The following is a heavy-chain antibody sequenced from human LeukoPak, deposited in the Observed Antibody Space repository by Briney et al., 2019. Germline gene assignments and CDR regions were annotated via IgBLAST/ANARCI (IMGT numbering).Heavy chain of an antibody. D-gene: IGHD3-3*01. J-gene: IGHJ6*03. CDR2: ISAYNGNT. CDR1: GYTFTSYG. CDR3: ARNWDFWSGYYYYMDV. Sequence: ASVKVSCKASGYTFTSYGISWVRQAPGQGLEWMGWISAYNGNTNYAQKLQGRVTMTTDTSTSTAYMELRSLRSDDTAVYYCARNWDFWSGYYYYMDVWGKGTTVTVSS. V-gene: IGHV1-18*01.